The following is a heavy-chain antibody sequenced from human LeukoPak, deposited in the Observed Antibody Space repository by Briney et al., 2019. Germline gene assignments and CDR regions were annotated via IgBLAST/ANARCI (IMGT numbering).Heavy chain of an antibody. V-gene: IGHV3-53*01. CDR3: AREGSTATGRFDP. Sequence: GGSLRLSCAASGFTVSSNDMSWVRQAPGKGLECISVIYSGGSTDYADSVKGRLTISRDNSKNTLYLQMNSLRAEDTAVYYCAREGSTATGRFDPWGQGTLVTVSS. D-gene: IGHD5-18*01. CDR1: GFTVSSND. CDR2: IYSGGST. J-gene: IGHJ5*02.